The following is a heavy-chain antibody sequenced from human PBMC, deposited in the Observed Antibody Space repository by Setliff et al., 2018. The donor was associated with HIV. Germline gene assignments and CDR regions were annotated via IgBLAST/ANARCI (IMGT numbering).Heavy chain of an antibody. CDR1: GDSTTSHY. V-gene: IGHV4-4*07. CDR3: ASTSRRLGDSSGNEGAFDI. CDR2: IYSRGSA. D-gene: IGHD3-22*01. Sequence: SETLSLTCTVAGDSTTSHYWSWIRQPAGKGLEWIGRIYSRGSADYNPSLRGRVTLSLDTSKNQYSLKLTSVTAADTAVYYCASTSRRLGDSSGNEGAFDIWGQGTMVTVSS. J-gene: IGHJ3*02.